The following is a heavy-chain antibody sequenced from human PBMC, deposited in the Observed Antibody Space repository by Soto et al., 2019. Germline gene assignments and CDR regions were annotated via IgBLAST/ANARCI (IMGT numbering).Heavy chain of an antibody. CDR3: ARDSGGFYCTNGVCYTSEGFSYYYYGMDV. J-gene: IGHJ6*02. Sequence: GASVKVSCKASGYTFTSYAMHWVRQAPGQRLEWMGWINTGNGNTKYSQKFQGRVTITRDTSASTAYMELSSLRSEDTAVYYCARDSGGFYCTNGVCYTSEGFSYYYYGMDVWGQGTTVTVSS. CDR1: GYTFTSYA. V-gene: IGHV1-3*04. D-gene: IGHD2-8*01. CDR2: INTGNGNT.